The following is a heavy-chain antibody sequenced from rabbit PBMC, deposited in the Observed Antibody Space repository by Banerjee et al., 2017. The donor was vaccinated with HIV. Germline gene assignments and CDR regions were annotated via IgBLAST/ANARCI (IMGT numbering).Heavy chain of an antibody. Sequence: QEQLEESGGDLVKPEGSLTLTCTASGFSFSYVYWLSWVRQAPGKGLEWIACINNGDGSTYYANWVNGRFTISKTSSTTVTLQMTSLTAADTATYFCARDGGDWGYYFTLWGQGTLVTVS. CDR2: INNGDGST. CDR3: ARDGGDWGYYFTL. V-gene: IGHV1S45*01. J-gene: IGHJ4*01. CDR1: GFSFSYVYW. D-gene: IGHD4-1*01.